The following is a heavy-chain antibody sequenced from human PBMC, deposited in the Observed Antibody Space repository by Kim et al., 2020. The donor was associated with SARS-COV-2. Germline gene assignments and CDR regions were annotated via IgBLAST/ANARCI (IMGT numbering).Heavy chain of an antibody. V-gene: IGHV3-23*01. CDR3: VKDRALAGTTGATH. Sequence: YADSVKGRFTISIDNSKNTVYLEMNNLRVDDTAVYYCVKDRALAGTTGATHWGQGIRVTVSS. D-gene: IGHD7-27*01. J-gene: IGHJ4*02.